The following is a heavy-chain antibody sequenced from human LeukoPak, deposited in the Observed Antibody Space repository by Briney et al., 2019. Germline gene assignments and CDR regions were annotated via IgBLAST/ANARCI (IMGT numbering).Heavy chain of an antibody. D-gene: IGHD1-26*01. CDR1: GGSISTYY. J-gene: IGHJ4*02. CDR2: IYTSGSN. CDR3: TRGIVGADFDY. Sequence: SETLSLTCTVSGGSISTYYWSWIRQPAGKGLEWIGRIYTSGSNKYNPSLKSRVTMSVDTSKNQFSLKLSSVTAADTAVYYCTRGIVGADFDYWGQGTLVTVSS. V-gene: IGHV4-4*07.